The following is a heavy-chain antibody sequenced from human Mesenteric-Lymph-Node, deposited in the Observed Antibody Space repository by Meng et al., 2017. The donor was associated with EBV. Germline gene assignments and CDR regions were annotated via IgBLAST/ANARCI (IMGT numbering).Heavy chain of an antibody. Sequence: VHGVQSEAEFKKPCSSIKSSCKASGVSFSSYPICWGRQAPGQGLEWMGGIIPMFGAARYAQKFQGRVTITADESTTTAYMELSSLSSDDTAIYYCATDDCNGGTCYSCDYWGQGTLVTVSS. CDR1: GVSFSSYP. D-gene: IGHD2-15*01. J-gene: IGHJ4*02. CDR3: ATDDCNGGTCYSCDY. CDR2: IIPMFGAA. V-gene: IGHV1-69*01.